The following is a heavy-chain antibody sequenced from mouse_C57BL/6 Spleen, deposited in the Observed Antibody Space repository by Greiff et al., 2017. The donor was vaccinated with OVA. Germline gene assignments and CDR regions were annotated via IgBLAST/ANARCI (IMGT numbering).Heavy chain of an antibody. CDR3: ARGDYGSSYNAMDY. CDR2: IYPGGGYT. Sequence: QVQLKESGAELVRPGTSVKMSCKASGYTFTNYWIGWAKQRPGHGLEWIGDIYPGGGYTNYNEKFKGKATLTADKSSSTAYMQFSSLTSEDSAIYYCARGDYGSSYNAMDYWGQGTSVTVSS. V-gene: IGHV1-63*01. CDR1: GYTFTNYW. J-gene: IGHJ4*01. D-gene: IGHD1-1*01.